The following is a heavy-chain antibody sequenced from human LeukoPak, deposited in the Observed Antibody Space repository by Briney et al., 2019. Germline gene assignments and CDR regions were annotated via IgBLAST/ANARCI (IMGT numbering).Heavy chain of an antibody. J-gene: IGHJ3*02. CDR2: IIPIFGTA. Sequence: ASVKVSCKASGGTFSSYAISWVRQAPGQGREWMGGIIPIFGTANYAQKFQGRVTITTEESTSTAYMELSSLRSEDTAVYYCARGLWFGDHDAFDIWGQGTMVTVSS. CDR3: ARGLWFGDHDAFDI. D-gene: IGHD3-10*01. CDR1: GGTFSSYA. V-gene: IGHV1-69*05.